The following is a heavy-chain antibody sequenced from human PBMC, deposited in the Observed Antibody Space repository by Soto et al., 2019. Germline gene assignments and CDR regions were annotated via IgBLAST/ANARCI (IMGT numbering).Heavy chain of an antibody. J-gene: IGHJ5*02. D-gene: IGHD3-3*01. CDR1: GYSFTSYW. V-gene: IGHV5-51*01. CDR3: ARIKFLEWLFDSNWFDP. CDR2: IYPGDSDT. Sequence: GESLKISCKGSGYSFTSYWIGWVRQMPGKGLEWMGIIYPGDSDTRYSPSFQGQVTISADKSISTAYLQWSSLKASDTAMYYCARIKFLEWLFDSNWFDPWGQGTLVTVSS.